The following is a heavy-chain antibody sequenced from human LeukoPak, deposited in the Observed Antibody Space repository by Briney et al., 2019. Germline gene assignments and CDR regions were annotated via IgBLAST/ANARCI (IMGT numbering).Heavy chain of an antibody. CDR2: MHYSGTT. CDR3: ARPSAISLNADRPWVY. V-gene: IGHV4-39*01. Sequence: PSETLSLTCSVSGDSITSNHYYWGWIRQPPGKGPEWIGSMHYSGTTYYNPSLESRVTISVDTSKNQFSLKLSSVTAADTAVYYCARPSAISLNADRPWVYWGQGTLVTVSS. D-gene: IGHD5-18*01. J-gene: IGHJ4*02. CDR1: GDSITSNHYY.